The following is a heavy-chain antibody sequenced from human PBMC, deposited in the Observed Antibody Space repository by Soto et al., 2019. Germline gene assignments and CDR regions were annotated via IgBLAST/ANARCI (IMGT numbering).Heavy chain of an antibody. V-gene: IGHV1-18*01. D-gene: IGHD6-13*01. J-gene: IGHJ6*03. CDR3: ARGEGSSLDYYYYYMDV. CDR2: ISAYNGNT. CDR1: GYTFTIYG. Sequence: ASVKVSCKASGYTFTIYGISWVRQAPGQGLEWMGWISAYNGNTNYAQKLQGRVTMTTDTSTSTAYMELRSLRSDDTAVYYCARGEGSSLDYYYYYMDVWGKGTTVTVSS.